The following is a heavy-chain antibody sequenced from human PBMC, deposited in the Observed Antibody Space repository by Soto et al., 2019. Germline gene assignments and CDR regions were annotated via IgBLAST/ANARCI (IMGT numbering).Heavy chain of an antibody. CDR3: PRAIGATYKNSYTGMDA. J-gene: IGHJ6*02. D-gene: IGHD2-2*02. V-gene: IGHV3-33*01. CDR1: GFILNNYG. CDR2: IWFDGSLK. Sequence: QVQLVESGGGVVQPGRSLRLSCVASGFILNNYGIHWVRQAPGKGLEWVAIIWFDGSLKFYADSVKGRFTISRDNSKKPPNLKMTSLRAETTPGNNCPRAIGATYKNSYTGMDAWGQGPRSPSP.